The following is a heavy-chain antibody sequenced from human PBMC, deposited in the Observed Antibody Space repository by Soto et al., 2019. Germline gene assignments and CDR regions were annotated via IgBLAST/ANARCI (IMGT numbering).Heavy chain of an antibody. V-gene: IGHV1-2*02. J-gene: IGHJ4*02. Sequence: ASVKVSCKASCYTFIYYYIHWVRQAPGQGLEWMGCINPHSGDTNSPPKFQARVTMTRDTSNSTAYMELKRLYSNDTAVYHCARSGYPGSYHPPAFWGQGTLVTV. CDR1: CYTFIYYY. CDR2: INPHSGDT. D-gene: IGHD1-26*01. CDR3: ARSGYPGSYHPPAF.